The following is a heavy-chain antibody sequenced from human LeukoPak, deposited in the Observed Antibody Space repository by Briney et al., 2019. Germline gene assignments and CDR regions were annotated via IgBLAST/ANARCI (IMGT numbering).Heavy chain of an antibody. J-gene: IGHJ4*02. Sequence: ASVKLSCKASGYTFTSYDLNWVRQATGQGLEWMGWINPNSGNTGYAQKFQGRVTMTRNTSISTAYMELSSLRSEDTAVYYCARVKYQLLNPYFDYWGQGTLVTVSS. D-gene: IGHD2-2*02. CDR2: INPNSGNT. V-gene: IGHV1-8*01. CDR3: ARVKYQLLNPYFDY. CDR1: GYTFTSYD.